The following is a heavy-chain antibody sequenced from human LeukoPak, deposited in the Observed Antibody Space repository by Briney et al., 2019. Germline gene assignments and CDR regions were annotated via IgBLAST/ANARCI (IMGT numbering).Heavy chain of an antibody. CDR1: GGSISSYY. D-gene: IGHD1-26*01. CDR2: ISYTGST. Sequence: SETLSLTCTVSGGSISSYYWSWIRQPPGKGLEWIGYISYTGSTNYNPSLKSRVTISVDTSKNQFSLKLSSVTAADTAVYYCARVGGTNYYYYGMDVWGQGTTVTVSS. CDR3: ARVGGTNYYYYGMDV. V-gene: IGHV4-59*01. J-gene: IGHJ6*02.